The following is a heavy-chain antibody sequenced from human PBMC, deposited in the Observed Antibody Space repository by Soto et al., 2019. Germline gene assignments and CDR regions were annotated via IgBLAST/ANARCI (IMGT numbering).Heavy chain of an antibody. CDR3: LKAEYYSHSSSYYYFDY. J-gene: IGHJ4*02. D-gene: IGHD3-22*01. CDR1: GFTFSSYA. CDR2: ISGSGGST. Sequence: GGSLRLSCAASGFTFSSYAMSWVRQAPGKGLEWVSAISGSGGSTYYADSVKGRFTISRDNSKNTLYLQMNSLRAEDTAVYYCLKAEYYSHSSSYYYFDYQVKRTLLTVSS. V-gene: IGHV3-23*01.